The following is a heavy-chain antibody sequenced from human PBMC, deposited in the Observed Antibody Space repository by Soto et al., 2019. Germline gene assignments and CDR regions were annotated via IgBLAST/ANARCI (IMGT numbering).Heavy chain of an antibody. J-gene: IGHJ6*02. CDR2: INHSGST. V-gene: IGHV4-34*01. D-gene: IGHD3-16*02. CDR1: GGSFSGYY. CDR3: ARLSKIRYYYHYGMAV. Sequence: SETLSLTCAVYGGSFSGYYWSWIRQPPGKGLEWIGEINHSGSTNYNPSLKSRVTISVDTSKNQFSLKLSSVTAADMAVYYCARLSKIRYYYHYGMAVWGQGTSVTVSS.